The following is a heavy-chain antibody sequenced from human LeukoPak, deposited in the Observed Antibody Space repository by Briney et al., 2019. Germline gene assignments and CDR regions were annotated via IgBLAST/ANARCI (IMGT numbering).Heavy chain of an antibody. CDR3: XVPGSSSKRLDH. J-gene: IGHJ4*02. CDR1: GFTFSSYA. CDR2: TSGSGGST. V-gene: IGHV3-23*01. Sequence: GGSLRLSCAASGFTFSSYAMSWVRQAPGKGLEWVSATSGSGGSTYYADSVKGRFTISRDNSKNTLYLQMNSLRAEDTAVYYCXVPGSSSKRLDHWGQGTLVTVSS. D-gene: IGHD6-13*01.